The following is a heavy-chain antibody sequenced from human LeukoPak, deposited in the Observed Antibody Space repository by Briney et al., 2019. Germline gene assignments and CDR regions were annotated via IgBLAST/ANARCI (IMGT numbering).Heavy chain of an antibody. J-gene: IGHJ4*02. Sequence: ASVKVSCKASGCDFSSFDVNWVRQAPGQGLEWMGWVNPNSGNSGYAQKFQGRVTMTRNTSKNTAYMELINLQSDDTAVYYCVRGTPYCSSASCYNYWGQGSLVTVSS. CDR3: VRGTPYCSSASCYNY. CDR1: GCDFSSFD. CDR2: VNPNSGNS. V-gene: IGHV1-8*01. D-gene: IGHD2-2*02.